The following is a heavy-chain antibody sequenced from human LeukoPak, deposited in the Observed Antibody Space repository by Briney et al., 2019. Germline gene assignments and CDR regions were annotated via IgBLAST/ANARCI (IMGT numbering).Heavy chain of an antibody. CDR2: MNPNSGNT. CDR1: GYTFTSYD. Sequence: ASMKVSCKASGYTFTSYDINWVRQATGQGLEWIGWMNPNSGNTGYAQKFQGRVTMTRNTSISTAYMELRSLRSEDTAVYYCARRYYGSGRNNWFDPWGQGTLVTVSS. D-gene: IGHD3-10*01. V-gene: IGHV1-8*01. J-gene: IGHJ5*02. CDR3: ARRYYGSGRNNWFDP.